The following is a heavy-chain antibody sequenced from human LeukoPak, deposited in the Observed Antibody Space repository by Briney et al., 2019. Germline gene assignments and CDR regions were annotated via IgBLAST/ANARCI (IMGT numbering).Heavy chain of an antibody. V-gene: IGHV3-48*03. CDR3: ARDPAVSYDYVWGSFAGY. CDR2: ISSSGTTK. Sequence: GGSLRLSCAASGFTFSSYEMNWVRQAPGKGLEWISYISSSGTTKYYADSVKGRLTLSRDNAKNSLYLQMNSLRADDTAVYYCARDPAVSYDYVWGSFAGYWGQRTLVTVSS. CDR1: GFTFSSYE. D-gene: IGHD3-16*01. J-gene: IGHJ4*02.